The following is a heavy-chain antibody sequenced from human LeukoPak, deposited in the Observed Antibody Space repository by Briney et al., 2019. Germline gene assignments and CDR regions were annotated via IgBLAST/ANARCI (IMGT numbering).Heavy chain of an antibody. D-gene: IGHD6-13*01. Sequence: SSETLSLTCAVYGGSFSGYYWSWIRQPPGKGLEWIGEINHSGSTNYNPSLKSRVTISVDTSKNQFSLKLSSVTAADTAVYYCACIAPGGPVPYWGQGTLVTVSS. CDR2: INHSGST. CDR1: GGSFSGYY. CDR3: ACIAPGGPVPY. J-gene: IGHJ4*02. V-gene: IGHV4-34*01.